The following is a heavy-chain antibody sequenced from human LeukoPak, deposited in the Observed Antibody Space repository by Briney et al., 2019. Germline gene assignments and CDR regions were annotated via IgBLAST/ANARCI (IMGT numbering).Heavy chain of an antibody. CDR3: ARLTVVPAAIGA. J-gene: IGHJ1*01. CDR1: GGSISSGDYY. CDR2: IYYSGST. Sequence: PSXXLXLTCTVSGGSISSGDYYWSWIRQPPGKGLEWIGYIYYSGSTYYNPSLNSRVTISVDTSKNQFSLKLSSVTAADTAVYYCARLTVVPAAIGAWGQGTLVTVSS. D-gene: IGHD2-2*02. V-gene: IGHV4-30-4*02.